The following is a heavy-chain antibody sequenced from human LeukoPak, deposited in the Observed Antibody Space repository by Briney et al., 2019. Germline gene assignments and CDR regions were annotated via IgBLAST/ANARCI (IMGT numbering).Heavy chain of an antibody. V-gene: IGHV4-59*01. D-gene: IGHD3-22*01. CDR3: AREDSSGYSLKA. CDR2: IYYSGST. J-gene: IGHJ5*02. CDR1: GGSISSYY. Sequence: SETLSLTCTVSGGSISSYYWSWIRQPPGKGLEWIGYIYYSGSTNYNPSLKSRVTISVDTSKNQFSLKLSSVTAADTAVYYCAREDSSGYSLKAWGQGTLVTVSS.